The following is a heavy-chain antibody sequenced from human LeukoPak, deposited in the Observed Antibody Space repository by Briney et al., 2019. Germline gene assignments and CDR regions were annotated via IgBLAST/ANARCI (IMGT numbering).Heavy chain of an antibody. J-gene: IGHJ4*02. V-gene: IGHV3-30*02. D-gene: IGHD3-10*01. CDR1: GFTFSSYG. CDR3: ARRPYGSGSYYDY. CDR2: IRYDGSNK. Sequence: PGGSLRLSCAASGFTFSSYGMHWVRQAPGKGLEWVAFIRYDGSNKYYADSVKGRFTISRDNSKNTLYLQMNSLRAEDTAVYYCARRPYGSGSYYDYWGQGTLGTVSS.